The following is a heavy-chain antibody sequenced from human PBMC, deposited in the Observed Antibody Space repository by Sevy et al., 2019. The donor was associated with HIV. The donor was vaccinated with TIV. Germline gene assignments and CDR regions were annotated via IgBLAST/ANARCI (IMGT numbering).Heavy chain of an antibody. J-gene: IGHJ6*02. CDR3: ARAICWGVIVVGDCSGGSCAMDCYGMDV. CDR1: GFTFSSYS. D-gene: IGHD2-15*01. V-gene: IGHV3-21*01. CDR2: ISSSSSDI. Sequence: GGSLRLSCAASGFTFSSYSMNWVRQAPGKGLEWVSSISSSSSDIYYADSVKGRFTISRDNAKNSLYLQMNSLRAEDTAVYYCARAICWGVIVVGDCSGGSCAMDCYGMDVWGQGTTVTVSS.